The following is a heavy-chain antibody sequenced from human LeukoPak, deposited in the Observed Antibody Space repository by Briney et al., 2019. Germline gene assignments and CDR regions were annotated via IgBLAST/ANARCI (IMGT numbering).Heavy chain of an antibody. V-gene: IGHV3-30*03. CDR2: ISYDGSNK. Sequence: GRSPGLSCAASELTSRQAPGKGLEWVALISYDGSNKYYADSVKGRFTISRDNSKDTMYLQMNSLRAEDTAMYYCARIGDPLGNYYFTELDYWGQGTLVTVSS. CDR1: ELTS. D-gene: IGHD3-10*01. CDR3: ARIGDPLGNYYFTELDY. J-gene: IGHJ4*02.